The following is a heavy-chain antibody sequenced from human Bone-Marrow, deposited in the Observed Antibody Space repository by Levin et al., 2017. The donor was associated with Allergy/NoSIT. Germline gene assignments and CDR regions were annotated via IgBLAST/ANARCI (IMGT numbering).Heavy chain of an antibody. CDR1: GFTFTNYA. D-gene: IGHD2-21*01. J-gene: IGHJ4*02. CDR2: ISDDGSSE. V-gene: IGHV3-30*18. Sequence: GGSLRLSCAASGFTFTNYALHWVRQAPGKGLEWIGVISDDGSSEYYADSVKGRFTISRDNSKNTVYLRMNSLRPDDTAKYYCAKDGCGGGRCEVDYWGQGTLVKVSS. CDR3: AKDGCGGGRCEVDY.